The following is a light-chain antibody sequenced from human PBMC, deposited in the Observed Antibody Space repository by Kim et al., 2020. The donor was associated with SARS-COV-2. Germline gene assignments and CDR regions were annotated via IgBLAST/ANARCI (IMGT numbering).Light chain of an antibody. CDR1: QRVGIS. V-gene: IGKV3-15*01. CDR3: QQYVNWPLT. Sequence: VSPGERATLSCRASQRVGISLVGYQQKPGQSPRLLFHGASTRATGIPARCSGSGSGAEFTLTISSLQSEDCAVYYCQQYVNWPLTFGGGTKVDIK. CDR2: GAS. J-gene: IGKJ4*01.